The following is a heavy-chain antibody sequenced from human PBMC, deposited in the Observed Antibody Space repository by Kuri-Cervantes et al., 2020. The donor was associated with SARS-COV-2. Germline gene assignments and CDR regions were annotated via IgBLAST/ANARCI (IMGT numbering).Heavy chain of an antibody. V-gene: IGHV3-23*01. CDR1: GFTFSSYA. Sequence: GGSLRLTCAASGFTFSSYAMSWVRQAPGKGLEWVSAISGSGGSTYYADSVKGRFTISRDNAKNSLYLQMNSLRAEDTAVYYCARVLSDFLPTVSDWGQGTLVTVSS. J-gene: IGHJ4*02. D-gene: IGHD4-17*01. CDR2: ISGSGGST. CDR3: ARVLSDFLPTVSD.